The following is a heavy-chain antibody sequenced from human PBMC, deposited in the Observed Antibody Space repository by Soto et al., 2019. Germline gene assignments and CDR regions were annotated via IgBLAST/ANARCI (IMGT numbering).Heavy chain of an antibody. CDR2: IKQDGSEK. D-gene: IGHD3-22*01. J-gene: IGHJ3*02. Sequence: GGSLRLSCAASGFTFSSYWMSWVRQAPGKGLEWVANIKQDGSEKYYVDSVKGRFTISRDNAKNSLYLQMNSLRAEDTAVYYCARAVEAYYYDSSGYYAFDIWGQGTMVTVS. CDR1: GFTFSSYW. V-gene: IGHV3-7*01. CDR3: ARAVEAYYYDSSGYYAFDI.